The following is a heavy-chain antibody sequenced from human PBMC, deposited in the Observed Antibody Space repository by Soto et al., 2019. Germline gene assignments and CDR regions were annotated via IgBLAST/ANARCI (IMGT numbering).Heavy chain of an antibody. Sequence: SETLSLTCTVSGGSISSYYWSWIRQPPGKGLEWIGYIYYSGSTNYNPSLKSRVTISVDTSKNQFSLKLSSVTAADTAVYYCARTTVINWFAPWGQGTLVTVSS. CDR2: IYYSGST. CDR3: ARTTVINWFAP. J-gene: IGHJ5*02. V-gene: IGHV4-59*01. D-gene: IGHD4-17*01. CDR1: GGSISSYY.